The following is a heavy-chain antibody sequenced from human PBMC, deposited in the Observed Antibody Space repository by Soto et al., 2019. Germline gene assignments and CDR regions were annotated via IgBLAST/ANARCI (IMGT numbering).Heavy chain of an antibody. CDR2: ISSNGGIT. V-gene: IGHV3-64D*06. D-gene: IGHD1-20*01. CDR3: VNLGMAGMEV. J-gene: IGHJ6*02. CDR1: GYSFSSYT. Sequence: GVSLTLSCSARGYSFSSYTMHWVRQGPGKGLEYVSAISSNGGITYYADSVKGRFTISRDKSKNTLCLQMSTLRAEETAVYYCVNLGMAGMEVWGQHTTVIVSS.